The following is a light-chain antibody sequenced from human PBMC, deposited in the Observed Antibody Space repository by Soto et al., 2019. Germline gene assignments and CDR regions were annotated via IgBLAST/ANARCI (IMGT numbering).Light chain of an antibody. CDR1: TNDVGGYNY. Sequence: QSALTQPASVSGSPGQSITISCPGTTNDVGGYNYVSWYQQHPGKAPKLLIFEVSSRPSGVSNRFSGSKSGNTASLTISALQAEDEADYFCNSYTSSASRPYVFGTGTKVTVL. J-gene: IGLJ1*01. CDR2: EVS. CDR3: NSYTSSASRPYV. V-gene: IGLV2-14*01.